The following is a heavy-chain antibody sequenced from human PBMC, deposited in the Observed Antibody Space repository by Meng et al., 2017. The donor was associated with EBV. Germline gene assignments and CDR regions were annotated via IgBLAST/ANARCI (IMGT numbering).Heavy chain of an antibody. J-gene: IGHJ4*02. V-gene: IGHV1-3*05. CDR1: GYAFTSYM. Sequence: VQVVHSGGEEKHPGASVKVSFKAAGYAFTSYMLHWVRQAPGQRLEWMGWINVGVGYTKYSQKFQGRVTISSDTSATTGYMELSSLRSEDTAVYYCVRGPPVGVPGPGDYWGQGTLVTVSS. CDR3: VRGPPVGVPGPGDY. CDR2: INVGVGYT. D-gene: IGHD2-21*01.